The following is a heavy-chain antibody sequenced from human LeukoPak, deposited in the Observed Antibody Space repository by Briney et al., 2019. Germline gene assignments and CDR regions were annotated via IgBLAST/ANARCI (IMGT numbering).Heavy chain of an antibody. CDR3: ARAYCSSTCCFDSWFDP. CDR1: GFTSSSYG. Sequence: PGGSLRLSCAASGFTSSSYGMNWVRQAPGKGLDWVSYISGGASVIYYADSVKGRFTISRDNARSSLYLQMNSLRAEDTAVYYCARAYCSSTCCFDSWFDPWGQGTLVTVSS. V-gene: IGHV3-48*01. J-gene: IGHJ5*02. D-gene: IGHD2-2*01. CDR2: ISGGASVI.